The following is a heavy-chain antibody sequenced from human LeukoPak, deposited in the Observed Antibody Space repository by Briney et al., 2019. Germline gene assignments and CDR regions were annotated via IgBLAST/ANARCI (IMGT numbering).Heavy chain of an antibody. CDR2: INHSGST. J-gene: IGHJ5*02. CDR3: ARAGKLAAAGTKSNWFDP. D-gene: IGHD6-13*01. Sequence: GSLRLSCAVSGFTFSKYHMSWIRQPPGKGLEWIGEINHSGSTNYNPSLKSRVTISVDTSKNQFSLKLSSVTAADTAVYYCARAGKLAAAGTKSNWFDPWGQGTLVTVSS. V-gene: IGHV4-34*01. CDR1: GFTFSKYH.